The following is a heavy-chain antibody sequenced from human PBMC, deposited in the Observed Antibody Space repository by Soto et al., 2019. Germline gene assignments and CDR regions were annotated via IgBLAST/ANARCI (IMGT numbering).Heavy chain of an antibody. Sequence: EVQLLESGGGLVQPGESLRLSCAASGFTFSSYAMSWVRQAPGKGLEWVSVISGSDDSTYYADSVKSRFTSSRENSKNTLYMQMKRLRAEDTAVYYCAKRSSSSTFDYWGQGTLVTVSS. D-gene: IGHD6-6*01. CDR3: AKRSSSSTFDY. CDR1: GFTFSSYA. V-gene: IGHV3-23*01. J-gene: IGHJ4*02. CDR2: ISGSDDST.